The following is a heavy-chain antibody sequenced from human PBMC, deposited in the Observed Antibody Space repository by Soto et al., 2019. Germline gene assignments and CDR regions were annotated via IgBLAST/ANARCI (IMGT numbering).Heavy chain of an antibody. CDR2: ISAYNGNT. J-gene: IGHJ6*02. CDR3: ARDRGKDYDFWSGYTYGMDV. D-gene: IGHD3-3*01. CDR1: GYTFPSYG. Sequence: ASVKVSCKASGYTFPSYGISWVRQAPGQGLEWMGWISAYNGNTNYAQKLQGRVTMTTDTSTSTAYMELRSLRSDDTAVYYCARDRGKDYDFWSGYTYGMDVWGQGTTVTVSS. V-gene: IGHV1-18*01.